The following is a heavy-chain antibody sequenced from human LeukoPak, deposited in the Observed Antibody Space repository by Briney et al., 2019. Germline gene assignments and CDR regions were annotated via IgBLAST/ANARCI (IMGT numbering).Heavy chain of an antibody. D-gene: IGHD2-15*01. Sequence: LKISCKGSGYSFISYWISWVRQMPGKGLEWMGRIDPSDSYTYYSPSFQGHVTISADKSISTAYLQWSSLKASDTAMYYCARHQCSGGSCSSYYWGQGTLVTVSS. CDR1: GYSFISYW. V-gene: IGHV5-10-1*01. CDR3: ARHQCSGGSCSSYY. CDR2: IDPSDSYT. J-gene: IGHJ4*02.